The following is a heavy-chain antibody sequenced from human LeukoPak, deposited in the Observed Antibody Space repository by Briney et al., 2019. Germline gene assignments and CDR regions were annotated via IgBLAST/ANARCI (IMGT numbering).Heavy chain of an antibody. CDR3: ARTTEAHSWRTRYYDYYMDV. D-gene: IGHD6-13*01. CDR2: IYYSGST. Sequence: SETLSLTCTVSAGSIGSYYWSWIRQPPGKGPEWIGYIYYSGSTNYNPSLRSRVTMSIDTSKNQFSLRLNSVTAADTAVYYCARTTEAHSWRTRYYDYYMDVWGKGTTVTVSS. CDR1: AGSIGSYY. V-gene: IGHV4-59*01. J-gene: IGHJ6*03.